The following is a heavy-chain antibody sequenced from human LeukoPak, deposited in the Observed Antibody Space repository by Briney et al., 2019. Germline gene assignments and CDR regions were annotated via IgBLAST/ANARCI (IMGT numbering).Heavy chain of an antibody. CDR2: IYYSGST. V-gene: IGHV4-59*01. Sequence: PSETLSLTCTVSGGSISSYYWSWIRQPPGKGLEWIGYIYYSGSTNYNPSLKSRVTISVDTSKNQFSLKLSSVTAADTAVYYCARGPRYYYDSSGYLDGAYYFDYWGQGTLVTVSS. CDR3: ARGPRYYYDSSGYLDGAYYFDY. D-gene: IGHD3-22*01. J-gene: IGHJ4*02. CDR1: GGSISSYY.